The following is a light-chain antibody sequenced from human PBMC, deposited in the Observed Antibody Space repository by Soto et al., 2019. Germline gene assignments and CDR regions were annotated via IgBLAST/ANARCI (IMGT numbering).Light chain of an antibody. J-gene: IGKJ1*01. CDR1: QGISNY. Sequence: DIQMTQSPSSLSASVGDRVTITCRASQGISNYLAWYQQKPGKVPKLLIYAASTLQSGVPYRFSGSASGTDFTLTISSLQPEDVATYYCQKYNSAPTFGEGTRGEIK. V-gene: IGKV1-27*01. CDR3: QKYNSAPT. CDR2: AAS.